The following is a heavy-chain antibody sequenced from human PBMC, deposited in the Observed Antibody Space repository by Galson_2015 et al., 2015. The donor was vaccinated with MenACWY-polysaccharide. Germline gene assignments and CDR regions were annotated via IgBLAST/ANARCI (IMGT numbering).Heavy chain of an antibody. CDR2: ISWDGGST. CDR3: AKDRHSPSRVFGMDVWGLMDV. J-gene: IGHJ6*02. Sequence: SLILGDGASGFTFDYYSMHWARYAGGKGLEWVSLISWDGGSTDYSDSVKDRFTISRDNSKNSLYLQMNSLRTEDTALDYCAKDRHSPSRVFGMDVWGLMDVWGQGTTVTVSS. V-gene: IGHV3-43*01. CDR1: GFTFDYYS. D-gene: IGHD3-16*01.